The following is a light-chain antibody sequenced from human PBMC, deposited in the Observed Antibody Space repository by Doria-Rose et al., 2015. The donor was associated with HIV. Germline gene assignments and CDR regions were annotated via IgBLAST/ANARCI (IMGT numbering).Light chain of an antibody. CDR1: ALPKQY. J-gene: IGLJ1*01. CDR2: KDS. CDR3: QSADSSGTYV. V-gene: IGLV3-25*03. Sequence: SYELTQLPSVSVSPGQTARITCSGDALPKQYAHWYQQKPGQAPVLVIYKDSERPSGIPERFSGSSSGTTVTLTISGVQAEDEADYYCQSADSSGTYVFGTGTKVTVL.